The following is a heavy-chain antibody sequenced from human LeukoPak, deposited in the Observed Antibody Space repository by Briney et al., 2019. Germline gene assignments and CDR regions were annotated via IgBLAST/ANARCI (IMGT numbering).Heavy chain of an antibody. Sequence: GGSLRLSCVASGFTFSNAWMNWVRQAPGKELEWVTFIRSDGSKTHYADSLKGRSTISRDNSKKTLYLQIDSLRVDDTAVYYCAKGRGKDGQNLFDYWGQGTLVSVSS. J-gene: IGHJ4*02. CDR1: GFTFSNAW. V-gene: IGHV3-30*02. CDR2: IRSDGSKT. CDR3: AKGRGKDGQNLFDY. D-gene: IGHD5-24*01.